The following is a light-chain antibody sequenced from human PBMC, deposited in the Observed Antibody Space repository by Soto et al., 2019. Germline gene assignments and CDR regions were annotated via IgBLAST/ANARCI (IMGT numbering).Light chain of an antibody. CDR3: QQSYNMPFT. V-gene: IGKV1-39*01. Sequence: DLQMTQSPSSLSGSVGDRVTITCRASQTISTYLNWYQQRPGKAPKLLIYAASSWQSGVPSRCSGSDSGTEFTLTIRSLQPADFSTYVCQQSYNMPFTFGPGTKVHI. CDR2: AAS. J-gene: IGKJ3*01. CDR1: QTISTY.